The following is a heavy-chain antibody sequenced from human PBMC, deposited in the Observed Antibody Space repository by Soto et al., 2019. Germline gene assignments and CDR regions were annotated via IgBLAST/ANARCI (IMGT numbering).Heavy chain of an antibody. V-gene: IGHV4-30-4*01. CDR3: ARSYDSSGYYDY. CDR1: GGSISSGDYY. J-gene: IGHJ4*02. CDR2: IYYSGST. D-gene: IGHD3-22*01. Sequence: SETLCLTCTVSGGSISSGDYYLSWIRQPPGKGLEWIGYIYYSGSTYYNPSLKSRVTISVDTSKNQFSLKLSSVTAADTAVYYCARSYDSSGYYDYWGQGTLVTVPQ.